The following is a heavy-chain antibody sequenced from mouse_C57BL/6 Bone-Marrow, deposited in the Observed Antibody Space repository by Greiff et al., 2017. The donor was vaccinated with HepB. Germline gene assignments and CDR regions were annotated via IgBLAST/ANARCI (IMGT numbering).Heavy chain of an antibody. CDR3: APGGTAY. Sequence: QVQLKESGAELARPGASVKLSCKASGYTFTSYGISWVKQRTGQGLEWIGDIYPRSGNTYYNEKFTCKATLTADKSSITAYMELRSLASEDSAVYFCAPGGTAYWGQGTLVTVSA. D-gene: IGHD3-3*01. CDR1: GYTFTSYG. CDR2: IYPRSGNT. J-gene: IGHJ3*01. V-gene: IGHV1-81*01.